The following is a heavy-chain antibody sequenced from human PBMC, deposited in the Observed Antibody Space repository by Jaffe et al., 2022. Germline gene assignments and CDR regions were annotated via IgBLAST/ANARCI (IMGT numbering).Heavy chain of an antibody. Sequence: QVQLAESGGGVVQPGGSLRLSCAASGFSFSSLAMHWVRQAPGKGLEWVAFIRSDGNNKYYTDSVKGRFTISRDNSKNTLYLQMNSLRAEDTAVFYCAIGGSSSPAFGYWGQGTLVTVSS. CDR2: IRSDGNNK. J-gene: IGHJ4*02. CDR1: GFSFSSLA. D-gene: IGHD6-13*01. CDR3: AIGGSSSPAFGY. V-gene: IGHV3-30*02.